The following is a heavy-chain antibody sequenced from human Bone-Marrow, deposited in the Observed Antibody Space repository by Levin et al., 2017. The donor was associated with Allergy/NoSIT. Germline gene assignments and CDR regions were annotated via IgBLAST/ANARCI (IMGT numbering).Heavy chain of an antibody. D-gene: IGHD3-9*01. CDR2: ISSSSSYT. V-gene: IGHV3-11*05. J-gene: IGHJ6*03. CDR3: ARVDTSRVRGGDYYYMDV. CDR1: GFTFSDYY. Sequence: GGSLRLSCAASGFTFSDYYMSWIRQAPGKGLEWVSYISSSSSYTNYADSVKGRFTISRDNAKNSLYLQMNSLRAEDTAVYYCARVDTSRVRGGDYYYMDVWGKGTTVTVSS.